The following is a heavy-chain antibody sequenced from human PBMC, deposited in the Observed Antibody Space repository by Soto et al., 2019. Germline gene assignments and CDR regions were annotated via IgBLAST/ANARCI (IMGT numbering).Heavy chain of an antibody. CDR3: ARIETGRVVTRPNWLDP. V-gene: IGHV1-3*01. CDR1: GYTFTNYA. D-gene: IGHD2-21*02. J-gene: IGHJ5*02. CDR2: INAGNGNT. Sequence: QVQLVQAGAEVKKPGASVKVSCKASGYTFTNYAIHWVRQAPGQRREGMGWINAGNGNTKSSQRFQDRVTITRDTSARSAYMELSSLRSEDTAVYYCARIETGRVVTRPNWLDPWGQGTLVTVSS.